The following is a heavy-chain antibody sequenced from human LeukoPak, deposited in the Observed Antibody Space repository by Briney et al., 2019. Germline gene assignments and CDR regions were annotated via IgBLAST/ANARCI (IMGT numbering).Heavy chain of an antibody. CDR1: GFTFSDNY. V-gene: IGHV3-11*04. J-gene: IGHJ4*02. CDR2: ISGSGSMI. D-gene: IGHD4-17*01. CDR3: AYGDLGY. Sequence: GGSLRLSCAASGFTFSDNYMSWIRQAPGKGLEWVSYISGSGSMIYYADSVKGRFTISRDNSKNTLYLQMNSLRAEDTAVYYCAYGDLGYWGQGTLVTVSS.